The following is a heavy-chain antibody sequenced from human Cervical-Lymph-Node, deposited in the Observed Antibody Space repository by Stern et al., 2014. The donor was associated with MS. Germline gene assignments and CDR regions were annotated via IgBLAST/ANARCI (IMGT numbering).Heavy chain of an antibody. Sequence: QVQLQESGPGLVEPSETLSLTCTVSGGSISTSTSGLTYYWGWIRQPPGRGLEWIATIYYSGGTYYFPSLRSRATISVDTSKNQVSLKLKSVTAADTAVYYCGRHRRTITAYGLTYSSGFDSWGQGTLVTVSS. D-gene: IGHD1-20*01. CDR2: IYYSGGT. J-gene: IGHJ4*02. V-gene: IGHV4-39*01. CDR1: GGSISTSTSGLTYY. CDR3: GRHRRTITAYGLTYSSGFDS.